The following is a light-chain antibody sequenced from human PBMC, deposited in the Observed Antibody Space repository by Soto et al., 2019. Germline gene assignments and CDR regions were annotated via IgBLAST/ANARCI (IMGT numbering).Light chain of an antibody. CDR2: GVS. Sequence: VMTQSPLSLPVTPGEPASISCRASQSVSSTYLAWYQLKPGQAPRLLIYGVSSRATGIPDRFSGSGSGTDFALTISRLEPEDFAVYYCQQYGNLPLTFGGGTKVDIK. CDR3: QQYGNLPLT. J-gene: IGKJ4*01. V-gene: IGKV3-20*01. CDR1: QSVSSTY.